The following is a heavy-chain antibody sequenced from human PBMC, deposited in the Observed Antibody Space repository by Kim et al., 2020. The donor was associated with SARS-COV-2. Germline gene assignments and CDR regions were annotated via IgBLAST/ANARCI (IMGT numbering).Heavy chain of an antibody. Sequence: SETLSLTCTVSGGSMNSYYWSWIRQSAGKGLEWIGRVYIGGNSNYNPSLRSRVTMSVGTSKNQFSLNLSSLTAADTAVYYCARGSVLRYFDTWGQGTLVTVSS. CDR1: GGSMNSYY. D-gene: IGHD3-9*01. CDR3: ARGSVLRYFDT. J-gene: IGHJ5*02. V-gene: IGHV4-4*07. CDR2: VYIGGNS.